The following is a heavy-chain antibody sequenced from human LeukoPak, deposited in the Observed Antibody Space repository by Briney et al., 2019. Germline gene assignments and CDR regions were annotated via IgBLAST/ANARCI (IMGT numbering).Heavy chain of an antibody. V-gene: IGHV3-23*01. J-gene: IGHJ5*02. D-gene: IGHD6-13*01. CDR3: ASAVPRIPAAGTSHWFDP. CDR1: GFTFSSYA. CDR2: ISGSGGST. Sequence: PGGSLRLSCAASGFTFSSYAMSWVRQAPGKGLEWVSAISGSGGSTYYADSVKGRFTISRDNSKNTLYLQMNTLRAEDTAMYYCASAVPRIPAAGTSHWFDPWGQGTLSPSPQ.